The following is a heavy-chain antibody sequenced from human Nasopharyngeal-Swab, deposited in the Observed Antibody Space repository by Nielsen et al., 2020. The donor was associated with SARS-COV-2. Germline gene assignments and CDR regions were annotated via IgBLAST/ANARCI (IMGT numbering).Heavy chain of an antibody. CDR2: ISSSISYI. CDR3: ASERSSRLGEGTFDY. CDR1: GFTFSSYS. V-gene: IGHV3-21*01. D-gene: IGHD3-16*01. Sequence: GESLKISCAASGFTFSSYSMNWVRQAPGKGLEWVSSISSSISYIYYADSVKGRFIISRDNAKNSLYLQMNSLRAEDTAVYYCASERSSRLGEGTFDYWGQGTLVTVSS. J-gene: IGHJ4*02.